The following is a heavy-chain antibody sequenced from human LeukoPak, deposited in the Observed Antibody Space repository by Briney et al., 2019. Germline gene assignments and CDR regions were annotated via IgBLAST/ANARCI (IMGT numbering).Heavy chain of an antibody. CDR2: IYPGDSDT. Sequence: GESLKISCKGSGYSFTNDWIGWMRQMPGKGLEWMGIIYPGDSDTRYSPSFQGQVTISADKSITTAYLQWSSLKASDTAMYYCARRYSGAYYHFDYWGQGTLVTVSS. J-gene: IGHJ4*02. D-gene: IGHD1-26*01. V-gene: IGHV5-51*01. CDR1: GYSFTNDW. CDR3: ARRYSGAYYHFDY.